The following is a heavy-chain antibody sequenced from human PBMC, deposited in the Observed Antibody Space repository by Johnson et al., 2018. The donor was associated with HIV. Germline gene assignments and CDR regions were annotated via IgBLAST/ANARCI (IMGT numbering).Heavy chain of an antibody. Sequence: VQLVESGGGLVQPGGSLRLSCAASGFTFSSYWMSWVRQAPGKGLEWVANIKQDGSEKYYVDSVKGRFTISRDNAKNSLYLQMNSLRAEDTALYYCARSLGIAVVVHATAFDIWGRGTMVSASS. CDR3: ARSLGIAVVVHATAFDI. CDR2: IKQDGSEK. D-gene: IGHD6-19*01. J-gene: IGHJ3*02. V-gene: IGHV3-7*05. CDR1: GFTFSSYW.